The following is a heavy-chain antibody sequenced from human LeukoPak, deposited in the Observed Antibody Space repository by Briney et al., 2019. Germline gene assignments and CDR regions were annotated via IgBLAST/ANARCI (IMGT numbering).Heavy chain of an antibody. V-gene: IGHV1-18*01. CDR3: ARVSTGITGTPYYFDY. D-gene: IGHD1-20*01. Sequence: ASVKVSCKTSGYILTSYGISWVRQAPGQGLEWMGWINAYNGNTNYAQKLQGRVTMTTDTSTSTAYMELRSLRSDDTAVYFCARVSTGITGTPYYFDYWGQGTLVTVSS. J-gene: IGHJ4*02. CDR1: GYILTSYG. CDR2: INAYNGNT.